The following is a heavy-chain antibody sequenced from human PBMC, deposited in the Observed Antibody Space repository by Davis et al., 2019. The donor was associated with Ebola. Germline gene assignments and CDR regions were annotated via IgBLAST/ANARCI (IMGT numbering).Heavy chain of an antibody. J-gene: IGHJ6*02. V-gene: IGHV4-59*12. CDR2: IYYSGST. CDR1: GGSISSYY. CDR3: ARAEGYGSSDFLYYYYYGMDV. Sequence: SETLSLTCTVSGGSISSYYWSWIRQPPGKGLEWIGYIYYSGSTNYNPSLKSRVTISVDTSKNQFSLKLSSVTAADTAVYYCARAEGYGSSDFLYYYYYGMDVWGQGTTVTVSS. D-gene: IGHD6-6*01.